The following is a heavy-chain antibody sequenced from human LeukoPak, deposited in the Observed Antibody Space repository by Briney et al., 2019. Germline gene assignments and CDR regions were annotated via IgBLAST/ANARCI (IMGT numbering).Heavy chain of an antibody. Sequence: SETLSLTCTVSGGSISSSSYYWGWIRQPPGKGLEWIGSIYYSGSTYYNPSLKSRVTISVNTSKNQFSLKLSSVTAADTAVYYCARRIVVTRGFDYWGQGTLVTVSS. CDR2: IYYSGST. CDR3: ARRIVVTRGFDY. V-gene: IGHV4-39*01. J-gene: IGHJ4*02. CDR1: GGSISSSSYY. D-gene: IGHD4-23*01.